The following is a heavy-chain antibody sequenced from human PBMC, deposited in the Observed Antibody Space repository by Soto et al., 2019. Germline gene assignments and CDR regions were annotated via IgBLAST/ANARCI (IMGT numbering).Heavy chain of an antibody. D-gene: IGHD3-10*01. CDR3: ARVAMVRGVIVPYGMDV. Sequence: QVQLVQSGAEVKKPGASVKVSCKASGYTFTSYGISWVRQAPGQGLEWMGWISAYNGNTNYAQKRQGRVTMTTDTPTSTAYMGLRGLRSDDTAVYYCARVAMVRGVIVPYGMDVWGQGTTVTVSS. V-gene: IGHV1-18*01. J-gene: IGHJ6*02. CDR1: GYTFTSYG. CDR2: ISAYNGNT.